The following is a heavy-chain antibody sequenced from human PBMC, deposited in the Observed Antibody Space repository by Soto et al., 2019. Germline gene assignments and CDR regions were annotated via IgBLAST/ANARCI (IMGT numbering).Heavy chain of an antibody. J-gene: IGHJ4*02. CDR1: GYTFTSYG. V-gene: IGHV1-18*01. CDR2: ISAYNGNT. D-gene: IGHD3-3*01. Sequence: ASVKVSCKASGYTFTSYGISWVRQAPGQGLEWMGWISAYNGNTNYAQKLQGRVTMTTDTSTGTAYMELRSLRSDDTAVYYCARDRGTYYDFWSGYYTAGYYFDYWGQGTLVTVSS. CDR3: ARDRGTYYDFWSGYYTAGYYFDY.